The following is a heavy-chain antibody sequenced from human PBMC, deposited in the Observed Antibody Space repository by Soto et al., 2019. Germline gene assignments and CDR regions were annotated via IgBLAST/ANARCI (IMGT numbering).Heavy chain of an antibody. CDR2: LNPSGGSA. D-gene: IGHD3-22*01. J-gene: IGHJ4*02. CDR3: ARDYHYDSSGYDGSQAQFYFDY. V-gene: IGHV1-46*01. Sequence: GSSVKVSCKASGYPFTTYYMHWVGQAPGQGLEWMGILNPSGGSATYAQKFQGRVTMTRDTSQSTVYLEARSLRSEETAVYYCARDYHYDSSGYDGSQAQFYFDYWRQGTLVTVSS. CDR1: GYPFTTYY.